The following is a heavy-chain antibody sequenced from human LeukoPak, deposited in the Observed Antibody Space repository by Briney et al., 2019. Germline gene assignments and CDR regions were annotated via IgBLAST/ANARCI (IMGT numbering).Heavy chain of an antibody. J-gene: IGHJ4*02. Sequence: SVKVSCKASGGTFSSYAISWVRQAPGQGLEWMGGIIPIFGTANYAQKFQGRVTITADESTSTAYMELSSLRSEDTAVYYCASLRLGELSFLYYFDYWGQGTLVTVSS. CDR1: GGTFSSYA. V-gene: IGHV1-69*13. CDR3: ASLRLGELSFLYYFDY. CDR2: IIPIFGTA. D-gene: IGHD3-16*02.